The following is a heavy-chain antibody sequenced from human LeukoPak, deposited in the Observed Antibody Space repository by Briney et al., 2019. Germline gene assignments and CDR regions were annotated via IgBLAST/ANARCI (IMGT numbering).Heavy chain of an antibody. Sequence: PGGSLRLSCSASGFTFSYYAFHWVRQAPGKGLEYVSAISTNGRSTYYADSVKGRFTISRDNSKNTLYLQMSSLRVEDTAVYYCVKEGGRSFYVYWGQGTRVTVSS. V-gene: IGHV3-64D*09. CDR3: VKEGGRSFYVY. D-gene: IGHD1-26*01. CDR1: GFTFSYYA. CDR2: ISTNGRST. J-gene: IGHJ4*02.